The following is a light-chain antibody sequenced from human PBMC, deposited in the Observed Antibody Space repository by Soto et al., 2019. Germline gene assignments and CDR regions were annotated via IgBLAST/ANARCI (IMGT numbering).Light chain of an antibody. CDR2: GAS. V-gene: IGKV3-20*01. CDR3: QQYGSSPRT. CDR1: RGVSANY. Sequence: ENFLTHSPGTLSLSPGEGATLSCRASRGVSANYLAWYQQKPGQAPTLLIYGASIRAAGIPDRFSRSGSGTDFTLTIRRLEPEDFAVYYCQQYGSSPRTFGQGTKVDIK. J-gene: IGKJ1*01.